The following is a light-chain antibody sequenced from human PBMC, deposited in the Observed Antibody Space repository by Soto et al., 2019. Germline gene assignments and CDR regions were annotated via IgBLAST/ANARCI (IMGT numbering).Light chain of an antibody. CDR3: QQYGSSRL. V-gene: IGKV3-20*01. CDR2: GAS. CDR1: QSVSSSY. Sequence: EIVLTQSPGTLSLSPGERATLSCRASQSVSSSYLAWYQQKPGQAPRLLIYGASSRATGIPDRFSGSGSGTDFTLTISRLEPEDFAVYYCQQYGSSRLVGGGTKVEIK. J-gene: IGKJ4*01.